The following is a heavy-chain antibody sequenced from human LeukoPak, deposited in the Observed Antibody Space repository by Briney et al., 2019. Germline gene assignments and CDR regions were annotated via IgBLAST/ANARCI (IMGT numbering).Heavy chain of an antibody. V-gene: IGHV1-2*04. CDR3: ARGPQVGAYDY. J-gene: IGHJ4*02. CDR2: INPNSGGT. D-gene: IGHD1-26*01. CDR1: GYTFTSYY. Sequence: ASAKVSCKASGYTFTSYYLHWVRQAPGQGLEWMGWINPNSGGTNYAQKFQGCVTMTRDTSITTGYMELSSLRSDDTAVYYCARGPQVGAYDYWGPGTLVTVSS.